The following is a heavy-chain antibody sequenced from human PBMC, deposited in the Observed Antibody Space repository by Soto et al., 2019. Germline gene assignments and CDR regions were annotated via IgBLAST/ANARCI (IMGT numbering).Heavy chain of an antibody. CDR3: ARVGGQLFGDHGLDV. Sequence: QVQLVQSGADIKKPGASVKVSCKASGYTFTTYEINWVRQVPGQGLEWMGWMSPSSGNTGYVDQFRGRVTMTSDTSMTTAYMEVRSLTSEDTAVYYCARVGGQLFGDHGLDVWGQGTTVIVSS. J-gene: IGHJ6*02. D-gene: IGHD3-10*01. CDR1: GYTFTTYE. V-gene: IGHV1-8*01. CDR2: MSPSSGNT.